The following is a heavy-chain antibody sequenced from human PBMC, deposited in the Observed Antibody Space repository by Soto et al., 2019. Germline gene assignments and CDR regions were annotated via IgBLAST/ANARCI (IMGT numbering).Heavy chain of an antibody. CDR3: ARSMTTVVTLDY. J-gene: IGHJ4*02. CDR2: IYYSGST. V-gene: IGHV4-30-4*01. CDR1: GGSISSGDYY. Sequence: PSETLSLTCTVSGGSISSGDYYWSWIRQPPGKGLEWIGYIYYSGSTYYNPSLKSRVTISVDTSKNQFSLKLSSVTAADTAVYDCARSMTTVVTLDYWGQGTPVTVSS. D-gene: IGHD4-17*01.